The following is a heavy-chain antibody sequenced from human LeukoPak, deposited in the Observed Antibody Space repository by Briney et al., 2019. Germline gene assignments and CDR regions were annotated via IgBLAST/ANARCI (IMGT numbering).Heavy chain of an antibody. CDR2: IYYTGNT. CDR3: ARGWTSSSWPFFDL. Sequence: SETLSLTCTVSGGSISGYYWNWIRQSPGKGLEWIGYIYYTGNTNYNPSLKSRITISVATSKNQFSLKLTSLTAADTAIYYCARGWTSSSWPFFDLWGHGTLVTVSS. CDR1: GGSISGYY. V-gene: IGHV4-59*01. D-gene: IGHD6-13*01. J-gene: IGHJ2*01.